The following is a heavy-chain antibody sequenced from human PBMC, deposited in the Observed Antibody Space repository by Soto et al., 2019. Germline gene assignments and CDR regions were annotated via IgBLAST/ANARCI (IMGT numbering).Heavy chain of an antibody. Sequence: WGSLRLSCAASGFTFSSYAMSWVRQAPGKGLEWVSAISGSGGSTYYADSVKGRFTISRDNSKNTLYLQMNSLRAEDTAVYYCAKEVPYCTNGVCYFDYWGQGTRVTVS. CDR3: AKEVPYCTNGVCYFDY. CDR2: ISGSGGST. V-gene: IGHV3-23*01. D-gene: IGHD2-8*01. J-gene: IGHJ4*02. CDR1: GFTFSSYA.